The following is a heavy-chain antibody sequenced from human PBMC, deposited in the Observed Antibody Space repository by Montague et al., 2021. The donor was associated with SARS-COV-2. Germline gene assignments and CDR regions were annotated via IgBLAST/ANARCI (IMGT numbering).Heavy chain of an antibody. Sequence: CLRLSCAASGFDFSDYWMHWVRQVPGRGVEWLSRISKDGSRTGYADFVKGRFTVSRDNAKNTLFLQMNSLRVEDSAVYYCVRGFPTSMIDSVDIWGQGTMVSVSS. J-gene: IGHJ3*02. CDR1: GFDFSDYW. D-gene: IGHD3-16*01. V-gene: IGHV3-74*01. CDR3: VRGFPTSMIDSVDI. CDR2: ISKDGSRT.